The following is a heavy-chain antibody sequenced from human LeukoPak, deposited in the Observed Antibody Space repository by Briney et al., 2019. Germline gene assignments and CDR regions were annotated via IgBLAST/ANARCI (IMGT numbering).Heavy chain of an antibody. Sequence: ASVKVSCKASGYTFTGYYMHWVRQAPGQGLEWMGWINPNSGGTNYAQKFQGRVTMTRDTSISTAYMELSSLRSEDTAVYDCARGVRRYYYDSQGLSGYDAFDIWGQGTMVTVSS. CDR3: ARGVRRYYYDSQGLSGYDAFDI. CDR1: GYTFTGYY. D-gene: IGHD3-22*01. J-gene: IGHJ3*02. V-gene: IGHV1-2*02. CDR2: INPNSGGT.